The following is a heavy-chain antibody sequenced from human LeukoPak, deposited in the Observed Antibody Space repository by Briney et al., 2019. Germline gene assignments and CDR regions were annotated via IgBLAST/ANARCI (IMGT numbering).Heavy chain of an antibody. J-gene: IGHJ5*02. CDR3: ARVVGTMVRGLSEGWFDP. Sequence: GASVKVSCKASGCTFNGYYMHWVRQAPGQGLEWMGWINPNSGGTNYAQKFQGRVTMTRDTSISTAYMELSSLRAEDTAVYYCARVVGTMVRGLSEGWFDPWGQGTLVTVSS. CDR1: GCTFNGYY. CDR2: INPNSGGT. D-gene: IGHD3-10*01. V-gene: IGHV1-2*02.